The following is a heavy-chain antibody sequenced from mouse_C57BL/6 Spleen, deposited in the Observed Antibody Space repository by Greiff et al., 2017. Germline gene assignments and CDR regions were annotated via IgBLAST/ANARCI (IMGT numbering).Heavy chain of an antibody. CDR3: ARHDDGNSYFDY. D-gene: IGHD2-3*01. J-gene: IGHJ2*01. Sequence: EVQLVESGGDLVKPGGSLKLSCAASGFTFSSYGMSWVRQTPDKRLEWVATISSGGSYTYYPDSVKGRFTISRDNAKNTLYLQMSSLKSEDTAMYYCARHDDGNSYFDYWGQGTTLTVSS. CDR1: GFTFSSYG. V-gene: IGHV5-6*01. CDR2: ISSGGSYT.